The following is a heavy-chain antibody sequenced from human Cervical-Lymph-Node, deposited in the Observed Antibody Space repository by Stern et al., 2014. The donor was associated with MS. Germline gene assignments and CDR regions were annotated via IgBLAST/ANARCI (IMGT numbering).Heavy chain of an antibody. CDR2: VYYSGST. J-gene: IGHJ4*02. CDR3: FSSTGV. V-gene: IGHV4-59*01. CDR1: GGSLNGYY. D-gene: IGHD6-19*01. Sequence: QVQLQESGPGLVQPSETLSLTCTVSGGSLNGYYLHWMRQPPGKGLEWIGYVYYSGSTSYNPALRSRVIISLDTSKNQLSLKLSSMTTADTAMYFCFSSTGVWGQGTLVTVSS.